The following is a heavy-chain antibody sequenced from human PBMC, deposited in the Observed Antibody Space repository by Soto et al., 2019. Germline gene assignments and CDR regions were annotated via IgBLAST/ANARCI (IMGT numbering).Heavy chain of an antibody. V-gene: IGHV4-39*01. J-gene: IGHJ5*02. CDR1: GGSIISSNYY. Sequence: PXXTLSLTCTVSGGSIISSNYYWAWIRQPPGTGLEWIGTIYYTGSTDYNPSLKSRITMSVDTSKSQFSLTLRSVTAADTAVYYCARLNKPGWFDPWGQGTLVTVSS. CDR2: IYYTGST. CDR3: ARLNKPGWFDP.